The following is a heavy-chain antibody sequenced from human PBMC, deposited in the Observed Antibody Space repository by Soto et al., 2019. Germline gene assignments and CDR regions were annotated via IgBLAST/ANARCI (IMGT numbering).Heavy chain of an antibody. Sequence: PSQTLSLTCVISGDSVSSNSAAWNWIRQSPSRGLEWLGRTYYRSKWYNDYAVSVKSRITINPDTSKNQFSLQLNSVTPEDTAVYYCAKSPMVRGVIMTSYYYYYMDVWGKGTTVTVSS. CDR1: GDSVSSNSAA. V-gene: IGHV6-1*01. D-gene: IGHD3-10*01. CDR3: AKSPMVRGVIMTSYYYYYMDV. J-gene: IGHJ6*03. CDR2: TYYRSKWYN.